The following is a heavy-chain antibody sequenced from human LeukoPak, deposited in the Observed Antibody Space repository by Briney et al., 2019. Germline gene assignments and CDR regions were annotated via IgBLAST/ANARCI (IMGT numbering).Heavy chain of an antibody. D-gene: IGHD1-26*01. CDR1: GGSFSGYY. V-gene: IGHV4-34*01. J-gene: IGHJ4*02. Sequence: SETLSLTCAVYGGSFSGYYWSWIRQPPGKGLEWIGEINHSGSTNYNPSIKSRVTISVDTSKNQFSLKLSSVTAADTAVYHCARGSGLDYWGQGTLVTVSS. CDR3: ARGSGLDY. CDR2: INHSGST.